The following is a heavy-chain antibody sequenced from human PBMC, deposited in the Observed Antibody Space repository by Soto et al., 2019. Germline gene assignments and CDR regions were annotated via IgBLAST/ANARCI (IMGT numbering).Heavy chain of an antibody. CDR1: GFSFGSYW. V-gene: IGHV3-7*03. D-gene: IGHD3-3*01. CDR3: ARDVGPVTIFGEALSGYFDF. J-gene: IGHJ4*02. Sequence: GGSLRLSCAVSGFSFGSYWMSWVRQAPGKGLEWLASIKDDGSERYYLDSVKGRFTISRDNAKDSLSLQMNSLRGEDTAFYYCARDVGPVTIFGEALSGYFDFWGQGSLVTVSS. CDR2: IKDDGSER.